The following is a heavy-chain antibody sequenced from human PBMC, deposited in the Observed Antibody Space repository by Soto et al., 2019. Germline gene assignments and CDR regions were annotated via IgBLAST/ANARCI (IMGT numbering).Heavy chain of an antibody. Sequence: QVQLVQSGDEVKKPGASVKVSCQVSGYSLTELSMHWVRQAPGKGLEWMGGFDPAKGETLYAQKFQGRVTMTEDTSTGIAYMELSSLRSEDTAVYYCATVVSGAWGQGTLVTVSS. CDR3: ATVVSGA. CDR2: FDPAKGET. J-gene: IGHJ5*02. D-gene: IGHD3-10*01. CDR1: GYSLTELS. V-gene: IGHV1-24*01.